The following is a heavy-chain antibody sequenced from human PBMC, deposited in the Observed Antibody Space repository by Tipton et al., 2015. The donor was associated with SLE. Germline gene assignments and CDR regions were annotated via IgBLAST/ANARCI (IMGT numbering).Heavy chain of an antibody. CDR2: IYTSGST. CDR3: ARDPVAGRGIDY. J-gene: IGHJ4*02. D-gene: IGHD6-19*01. Sequence: TLSLTCTVSGGSISSGSHYWSWIRQPAGKGLEWIGRIYTSGSTNYNLSLKSRVTISVDTSMNLFSLKLSSVTAADTAVYYCARDPVAGRGIDYWGQGTLVTVSS. V-gene: IGHV4-61*02. CDR1: GGSISSGSHY.